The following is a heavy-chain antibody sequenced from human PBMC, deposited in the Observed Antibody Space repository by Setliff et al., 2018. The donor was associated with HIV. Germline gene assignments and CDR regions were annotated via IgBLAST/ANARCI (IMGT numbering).Heavy chain of an antibody. CDR1: GLIFSSYE. D-gene: IGHD3-10*01. V-gene: IGHV3-48*03. Sequence: PGGSLRLSCAASGLIFSSYEMNWVRQAPGKGLEWISFIGGHGSIIHYADSVKGRFTISRDNAKNSVYLQMHSLRVEDTAVYYCAAVPWGHSNLRSEDTAVYYCGTVRIAVPDDFDFWGQGTLVTVSS. CDR2: IGGHGSII. CDR3: AAVPWGHSNLRSEDTAVYYCGTVRIAVPDDFDF. J-gene: IGHJ4*02.